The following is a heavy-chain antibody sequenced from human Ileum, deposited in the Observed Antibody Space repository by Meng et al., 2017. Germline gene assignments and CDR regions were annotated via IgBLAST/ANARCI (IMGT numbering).Heavy chain of an antibody. V-gene: IGHV4-39*07. CDR1: ADPVSSSSSL. CDR2: ITYTGNS. J-gene: IGHJ5*02. Sequence: QLQLQGPGPGLVKPPGTLPLTSIASADPVSSSSSLWVWMRQPPGKGLEYIGGITYTGNSFFNPSLNPSLKTRLYTSFDTSKNQFTMKVNAVIAADTAVYYCAEQHTSSGGGYGWFDPWGQGILVTVSS. D-gene: IGHD6-13*01. CDR3: AEQHTSSGGGYGWFDP.